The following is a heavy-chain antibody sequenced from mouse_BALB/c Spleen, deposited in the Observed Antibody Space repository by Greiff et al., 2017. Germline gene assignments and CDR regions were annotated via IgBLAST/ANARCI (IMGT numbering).Heavy chain of an antibody. Sequence: VQRVESGPGLVQPSQSLSITCTVSGFSLTSYGVHWVRQSPGKGLEWLGVIWSGGSTDYNAAFISRLSISKDNSKSQVFFKMNSLQANDTAIYYCARGGLLRLLWYFDVWGAGTTVTVSS. CDR1: GFSLTSYG. CDR2: IWSGGST. D-gene: IGHD1-2*01. V-gene: IGHV2-2*02. CDR3: ARGGLLRLLWYFDV. J-gene: IGHJ1*01.